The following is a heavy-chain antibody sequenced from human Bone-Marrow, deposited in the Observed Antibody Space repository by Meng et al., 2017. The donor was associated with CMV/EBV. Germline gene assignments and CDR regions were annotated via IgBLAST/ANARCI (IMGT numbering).Heavy chain of an antibody. Sequence: GGSLRLSCAASGFTLSRYTLHWVRQAPGKGLEWVAFISYDGRNAFYPDSVKGRFTISRDNSRNTLYLQMNSLKPEDTAVYFCARDIMLGGRPGGGMDVWGQGTTVSVSS. CDR2: ISYDGRNA. CDR3: ARDIMLGGRPGGGMDV. J-gene: IGHJ6*02. D-gene: IGHD3-16*01. CDR1: GFTLSRYT. V-gene: IGHV3-30*04.